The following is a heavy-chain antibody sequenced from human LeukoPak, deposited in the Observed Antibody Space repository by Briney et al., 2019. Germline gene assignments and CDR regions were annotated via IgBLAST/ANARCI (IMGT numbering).Heavy chain of an antibody. CDR2: ISGSGVST. V-gene: IGHV3-23*01. J-gene: IGHJ4*02. CDR1: GFTFSSYA. Sequence: PGGSLRLSCAASGFTFSSYAMAWVSQAPGKGLEWVSGISGSGVSTFYADSVKGRFIISRDNSKNTVYLQMNSLRAEDTAVYHCAKDLKYSGSCRAFDYCGQGTLVTVSS. CDR3: AKDLKYSGSCRAFDY. D-gene: IGHD1-26*01.